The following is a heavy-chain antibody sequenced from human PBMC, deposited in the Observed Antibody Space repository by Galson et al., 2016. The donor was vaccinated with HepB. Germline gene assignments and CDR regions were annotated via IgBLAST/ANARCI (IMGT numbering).Heavy chain of an antibody. D-gene: IGHD2-8*01. CDR3: ARINCTDGFCKPYSYYDMDV. V-gene: IGHV3-33*01. CDR2: IWYDGSIK. CDR1: GFTFNTYG. J-gene: IGHJ6*02. Sequence: SLRLSCAAAGFTFNTYGMHWVRQAPGMGLEWVAVIWYDGSIKYYGDSVKGRFTISRDNSKNTLYLQMNSLRAEDTAVYYCARINCTDGFCKPYSYYDMDVWGQGTTVTVSS.